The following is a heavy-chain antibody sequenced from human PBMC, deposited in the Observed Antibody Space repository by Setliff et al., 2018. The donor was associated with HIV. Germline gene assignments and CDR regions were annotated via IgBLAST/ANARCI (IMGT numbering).Heavy chain of an antibody. CDR2: IFYTGTT. Sequence: SETLSLTCAVSGYSIRDNFFWGWVRQPPGKGLEWIGSIFYTGTTYYNPSLKSRVTLSLDTSKNQFSLKLSSVTAADTAVYYCARQNSGYAPGPFDYWGQGILVTVSS. J-gene: IGHJ4*02. CDR1: GYSIRDNFF. CDR3: ARQNSGYAPGPFDY. D-gene: IGHD5-12*01. V-gene: IGHV4-38-2*01.